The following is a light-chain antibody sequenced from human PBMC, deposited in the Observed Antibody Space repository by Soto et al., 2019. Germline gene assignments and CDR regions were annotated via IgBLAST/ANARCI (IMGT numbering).Light chain of an antibody. CDR3: QQYGNSWT. CDR2: GVS. Sequence: EIVLTQSPATLSLSPGEGASLSCRASQNISTYLAWYQQRPGQVPRLLIYGVSKRAPAIPPRFSGSGSGTDFTLTISRLEPEDFAVYYCQQYGNSWTFGQGTKVEIK. V-gene: IGKV3-11*01. J-gene: IGKJ1*01. CDR1: QNISTY.